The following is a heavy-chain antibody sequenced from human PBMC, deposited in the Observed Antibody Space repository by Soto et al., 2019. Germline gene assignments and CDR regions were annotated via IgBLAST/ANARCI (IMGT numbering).Heavy chain of an antibody. Sequence: SETLSLTCTVSGGSISSGGYYWSWIRQHPGKGLEWIGYIYYSGSTYYNPSLKSRVTISVDTSKNQFSLKLSSVTAADTAVYYCASGIVAAVAWLDPWGQGTRVTFXS. CDR2: IYYSGST. V-gene: IGHV4-31*03. D-gene: IGHD6-13*01. J-gene: IGHJ5*02. CDR1: GGSISSGGYY. CDR3: ASGIVAAVAWLDP.